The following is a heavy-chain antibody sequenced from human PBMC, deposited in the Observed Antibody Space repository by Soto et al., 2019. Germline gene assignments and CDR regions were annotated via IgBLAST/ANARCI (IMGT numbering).Heavy chain of an antibody. Sequence: QVQVVESGGGVVQPGSSQRLSCAASGSTFRSYGMHWVRQAPGKGLEWVAVISYDGSNKYYTDSVKGRFTISRDNSKNTVYLQMNSLRVEDTAVYYCVAGWQWFDYWGQGTLVTVSS. D-gene: IGHD6-19*01. CDR1: GSTFRSYG. J-gene: IGHJ4*02. CDR2: ISYDGSNK. V-gene: IGHV3-30*03. CDR3: VAGWQWFDY.